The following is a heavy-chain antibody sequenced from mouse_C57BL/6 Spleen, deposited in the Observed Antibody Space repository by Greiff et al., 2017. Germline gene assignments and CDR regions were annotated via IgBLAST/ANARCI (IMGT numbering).Heavy chain of an antibody. CDR3: VRGGYGSSSAWFAY. CDR1: GFTFNTYA. V-gene: IGHV10-3*01. CDR2: IRRKSSNYAT. Sequence: EVMLMESGGGLVQPKGSLTLSCAASGFTFNTYAVHWVRQAPGKGLEWVARIRRKSSNYATKYADAGKDRFTSSRDDSPRRLFLQMNNRQNEDTAMYYCVRGGYGSSSAWFAYWGQGTLVTVSA. J-gene: IGHJ3*01. D-gene: IGHD1-1*01.